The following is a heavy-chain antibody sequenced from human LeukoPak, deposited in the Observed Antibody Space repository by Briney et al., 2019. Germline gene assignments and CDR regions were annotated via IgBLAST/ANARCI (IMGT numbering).Heavy chain of an antibody. D-gene: IGHD2-15*01. J-gene: IGHJ3*02. CDR1: GYTFTSYY. V-gene: IGHV1-46*01. Sequence: GASVKVSCKASGYTFTSYYMHWVRQAPGQGLEWMGIINPSGGSTSYAQKFQSRVTMTRDTSTSTVYMELSSLRSEDTAVYYCARLTGYCSGGSCRYNNAFDIWGQGTMVTVSS. CDR2: INPSGGST. CDR3: ARLTGYCSGGSCRYNNAFDI.